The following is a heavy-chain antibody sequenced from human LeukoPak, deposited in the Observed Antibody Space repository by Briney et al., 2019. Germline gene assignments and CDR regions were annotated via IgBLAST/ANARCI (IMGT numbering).Heavy chain of an antibody. J-gene: IGHJ4*02. D-gene: IGHD6-19*01. Sequence: SETLSLTCTVSGGSISSYYWSWIRQPPGKGLEWIGYIYYSGSTTYNPSLKSRVTISVDTSKNQFSLKLSSVTAADTAVYYCARFSIGSYDYYFDYWGQGTLVTVSS. CDR2: IYYSGST. CDR1: GGSISSYY. CDR3: ARFSIGSYDYYFDY. V-gene: IGHV4-59*08.